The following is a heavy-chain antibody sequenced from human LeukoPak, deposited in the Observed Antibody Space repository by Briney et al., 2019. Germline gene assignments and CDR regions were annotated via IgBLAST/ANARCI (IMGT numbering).Heavy chain of an antibody. V-gene: IGHV3-7*01. CDR3: ARGFFGQLLSRFRAFDI. Sequence: GGSLRLSCAASGFSFSTYWMSWVRQAPGKGLEWVANIKEDGSETYYVDSLRGRFTISRDNVKNSLYLQINSLRAEDTAVYYCARGFFGQLLSRFRAFDIWGQGTMVTVSS. J-gene: IGHJ3*02. D-gene: IGHD2-2*01. CDR1: GFSFSTYW. CDR2: IKEDGSET.